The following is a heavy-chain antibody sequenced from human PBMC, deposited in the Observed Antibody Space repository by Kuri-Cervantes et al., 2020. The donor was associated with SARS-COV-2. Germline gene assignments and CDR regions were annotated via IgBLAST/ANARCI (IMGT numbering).Heavy chain of an antibody. CDR3: ARTLRFLEWLFDY. CDR2: IYYSGST. CDR1: DFSFGRYG. V-gene: IGHV4-30-4*08. Sequence: LRLSCTASDFSFGRYGMSWIRQPPGKGLEWIGYIYYSGSTYYNPSLKSRVTISVDTSKNQFSLKLSSVTAADTAVYYCARTLRFLEWLFDYWGQGTLVTVSS. J-gene: IGHJ4*02. D-gene: IGHD3-3*01.